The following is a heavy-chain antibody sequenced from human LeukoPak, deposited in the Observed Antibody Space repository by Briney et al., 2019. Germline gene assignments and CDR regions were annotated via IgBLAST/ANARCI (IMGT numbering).Heavy chain of an antibody. D-gene: IGHD5-24*01. J-gene: IGHJ4*02. CDR2: ISYDASNT. Sequence: GGSLRLSCAASGFTFSSYAMNWVRQAPGKGLEWVALISYDASNTYYADSVKGRFTISRDNSKNTVYLQMSSQRLDDTAMYYCASARRWLQLDFDYWGQGTLVTVSS. V-gene: IGHV3-30*04. CDR1: GFTFSSYA. CDR3: ASARRWLQLDFDY.